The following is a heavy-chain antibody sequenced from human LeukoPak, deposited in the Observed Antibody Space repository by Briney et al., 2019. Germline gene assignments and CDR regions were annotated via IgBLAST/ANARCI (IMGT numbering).Heavy chain of an antibody. CDR3: VREGYDSSGYYLDS. CDR1: GGSINGYY. J-gene: IGHJ4*02. D-gene: IGHD3-22*01. CDR2: IHSSGST. V-gene: IGHV4-59*01. Sequence: SETLSLTCTVSGGSINGYYWSWFRQPPGKGLKWFGWIHSSGSTEDNPSLKSRVTMSIDTSKNQISLKLYSVTAADTAVYYCVREGYDSSGYYLDSWGQGTLVTVSS.